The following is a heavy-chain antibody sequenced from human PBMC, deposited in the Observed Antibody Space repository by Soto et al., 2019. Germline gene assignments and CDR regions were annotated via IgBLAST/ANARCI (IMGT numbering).Heavy chain of an antibody. V-gene: IGHV1-58*01. D-gene: IGHD6-19*01. J-gene: IGHJ4*02. CDR2: IVVGSGNT. CDR1: GFTFTSSA. Sequence: GASVKVSCKASGFTFTSSAVQWVRQARGQRLEWIEWIVVGSGNTNYAQKFQERVTITRDMSTSTAYMELSSLRSEDTAVYYCAAEFSSGWYGFDYWGQGTLVTVSS. CDR3: AAEFSSGWYGFDY.